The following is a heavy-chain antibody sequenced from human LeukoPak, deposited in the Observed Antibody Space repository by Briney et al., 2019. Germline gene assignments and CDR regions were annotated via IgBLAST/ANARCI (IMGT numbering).Heavy chain of an antibody. J-gene: IGHJ3*02. D-gene: IGHD3-9*01. CDR2: IHYTGTT. CDR1: SGSINNHY. V-gene: IGHV4-59*11. CDR3: ARLRKKYDILTGYYPVDAFDI. Sequence: SETLSLTCIVSSGSINNHYWTWIRQTPGKGLEWIGDIHYTGTTKYNPSLKSRVTISVDTSKNQFSLKLSSVTAADTAVYYCARLRKKYDILTGYYPVDAFDIWGQGTMVTVSS.